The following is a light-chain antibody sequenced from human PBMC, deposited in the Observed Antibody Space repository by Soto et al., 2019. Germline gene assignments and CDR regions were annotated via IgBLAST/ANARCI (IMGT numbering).Light chain of an antibody. CDR1: QSLGSAY. V-gene: IGKV3-20*01. J-gene: IGKJ3*01. Sequence: EIVLTQSPGTLSLSPGERGTLSCRANQSLGSAYLAWYQQKPGQAPRLLIHGASSRAAAIPDRFSGSGSGTDFTITISNLEPEDFAVYYCQQYAASPFTFGPGTKVDAK. CDR3: QQYAASPFT. CDR2: GAS.